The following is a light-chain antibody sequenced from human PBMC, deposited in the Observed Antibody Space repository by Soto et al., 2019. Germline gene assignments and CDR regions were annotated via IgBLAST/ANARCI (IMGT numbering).Light chain of an antibody. CDR2: DAS. CDR3: QQRGNWPLT. V-gene: IGKV3-11*01. Sequence: EIVVTQSPATLSLSPGERATLSCRASQSVTSYLAWYQQKPGQPPRLLIYDASSRATGIPARFSGSGSGTDFTLTISSLEPEDFAVYYCQQRGNWPLTFGGGTKVEIK. CDR1: QSVTSY. J-gene: IGKJ4*01.